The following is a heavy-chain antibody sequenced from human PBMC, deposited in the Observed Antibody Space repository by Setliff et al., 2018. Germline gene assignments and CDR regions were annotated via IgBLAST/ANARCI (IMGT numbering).Heavy chain of an antibody. CDR1: GITFKNAW. CDR3: ATGPRDNRNFLNWLGS. J-gene: IGHJ5*01. D-gene: IGHD3-9*01. CDR2: IKSATEDAAT. V-gene: IGHV3-15*01. Sequence: GGSLRLSCAASGITFKNAWMTWVHQAPGKGLEWVGRIKSATEDAATDLAAAVKGRFTMSRDDSRNTVYLQMSSLKSEDTAIYYCATGPRDNRNFLNWLGSWGQGTLVTVSS.